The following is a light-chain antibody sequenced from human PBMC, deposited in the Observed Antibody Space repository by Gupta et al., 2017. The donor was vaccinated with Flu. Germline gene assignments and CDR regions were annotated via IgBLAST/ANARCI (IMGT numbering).Light chain of an antibody. CDR3: GQDENVPIA. CDR2: DAS. CDR1: QDIRKY. J-gene: IGKJ4*01. Sequence: DIQMTQSPSSLSASVGDRVTITCQASQDIRKYLQWYQHKPGTAPKLLIYDASSLETGVPSRFSGAGSGTHFTFTISSLQPEDIATYYCGQDENVPIAFGGGTKVDMK. V-gene: IGKV1-33*01.